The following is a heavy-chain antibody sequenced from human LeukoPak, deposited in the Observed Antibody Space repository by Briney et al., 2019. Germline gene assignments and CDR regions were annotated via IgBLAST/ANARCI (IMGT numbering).Heavy chain of an antibody. D-gene: IGHD2-2*01. CDR2: IYPGDSDT. Sequence: GESLKIACKGSGYNFTNYWIGWVRQMPGKGLEWMGIIYPGDSDTRYSPSFQGQVTISADKSISTAYLQLSSLKASDTAIFYCARHYCSSASCFEGYYYYMDVWGKGTTVTVSS. CDR3: ARHYCSSASCFEGYYYYMDV. V-gene: IGHV5-51*01. CDR1: GYNFTNYW. J-gene: IGHJ6*03.